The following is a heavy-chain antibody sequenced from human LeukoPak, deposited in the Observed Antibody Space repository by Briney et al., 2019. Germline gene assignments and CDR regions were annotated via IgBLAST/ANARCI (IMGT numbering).Heavy chain of an antibody. Sequence: SETLSLTCTVSGGSISSGGYYWSWIRQPPGKGLEWIGYIYHSGSTYYNPSLKSRVTISVDRSKNQFSLKLSSVTAADTAVYYCARVVGSSYDRPYFDYWGQGTLVTVSS. V-gene: IGHV4-30-2*01. J-gene: IGHJ4*02. D-gene: IGHD1-26*01. CDR2: IYHSGST. CDR3: ARVVGSSYDRPYFDY. CDR1: GGSISSGGYY.